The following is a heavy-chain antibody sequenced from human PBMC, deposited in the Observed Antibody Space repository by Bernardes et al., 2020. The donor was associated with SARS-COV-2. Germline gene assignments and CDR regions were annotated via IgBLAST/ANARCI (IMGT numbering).Heavy chain of an antibody. Sequence: ASVKVSCKASGYTFTSYDTTWVRQATGQGLEWLGWMNPNSGNTGYAQKFQGRVTMTRNTSISTAYMELSSLRSEDTAVYYCARGAGYYYGMDVWGQGTTVTVSS. CDR1: GYTFTSYD. V-gene: IGHV1-8*01. J-gene: IGHJ6*02. CDR3: ARGAGYYYGMDV. CDR2: MNPNSGNT.